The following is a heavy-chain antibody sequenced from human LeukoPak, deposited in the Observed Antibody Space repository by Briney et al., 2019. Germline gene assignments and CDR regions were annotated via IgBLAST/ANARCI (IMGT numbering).Heavy chain of an antibody. Sequence: SETLSLTCTVPGGSISRSYWSWIRQPPGKRLEWIGYTYYSGNTNYNPSLKSRVSISADTSNDQFSLRLSSLTAADTAVYFCARGADVFDIWGQGTVVTVS. J-gene: IGHJ3*02. V-gene: IGHV4-59*01. CDR1: GGSISRSY. CDR3: ARGADVFDI. CDR2: TYYSGNT.